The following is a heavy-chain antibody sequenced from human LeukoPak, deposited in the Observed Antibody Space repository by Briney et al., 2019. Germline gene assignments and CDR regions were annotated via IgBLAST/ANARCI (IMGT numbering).Heavy chain of an antibody. D-gene: IGHD3-22*01. J-gene: IGHJ4*02. V-gene: IGHV3-23*01. CDR2: ISGSGGST. Sequence: GGSLRLSCAASGFTFSSYAMSWVRQAPGKGLEWVSAISGSGGSTYYADSVKGRFTISRDNSKNTLYLQMNSLRAEDTAVYYCAKGGVPYYYDSSGYYCLFDYWGQGTLVTVSS. CDR3: AKGGVPYYYDSSGYYCLFDY. CDR1: GFTFSSYA.